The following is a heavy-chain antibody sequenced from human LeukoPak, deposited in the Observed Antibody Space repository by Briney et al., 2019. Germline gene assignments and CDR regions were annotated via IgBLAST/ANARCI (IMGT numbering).Heavy chain of an antibody. V-gene: IGHV1-18*01. CDR3: ARDQMYGDIDY. CDR2: ISAQHGQT. J-gene: IGHJ4*02. Sequence: ASVKVSCKTSGYRENFYGITWVRQVAGQGREWMGWISAQHGQTEYAPNSQDRVTMTKDTYTNAAYMELRSLRSDDTAVYCCARDQMYGDIDYWGQGTLVTVSS. CDR1: GYRENFYG. D-gene: IGHD4-17*01.